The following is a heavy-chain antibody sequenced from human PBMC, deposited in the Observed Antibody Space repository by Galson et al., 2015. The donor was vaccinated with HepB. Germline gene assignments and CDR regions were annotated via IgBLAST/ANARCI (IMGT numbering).Heavy chain of an antibody. CDR1: GGSISSSSYY. Sequence: ETLSLTCTVSGGSISSSSYYWGWIRQPPGKGLEWIGSIYYSGSTYYNLSLKSRVTISVDTSKNQFSLKLSSVTAADTAVYYCARHDVRWELPQAPVGDAFDIWGQGTMVTVSS. D-gene: IGHD1-26*01. J-gene: IGHJ3*02. V-gene: IGHV4-39*01. CDR3: ARHDVRWELPQAPVGDAFDI. CDR2: IYYSGST.